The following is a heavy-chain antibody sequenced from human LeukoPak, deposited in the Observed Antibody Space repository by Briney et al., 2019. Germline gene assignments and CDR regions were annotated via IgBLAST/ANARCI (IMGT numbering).Heavy chain of an antibody. D-gene: IGHD3-9*01. Sequence: ASVKVSCKASGYTFTSYDINWVRPATGQGLEWMGWMNPNSGNTGYAQKFQGRVTMTRNTSISTAYMELSSLRSEDTAVYYCARGLIDSDAFDIWGQGTMVTVSS. CDR3: ARGLIDSDAFDI. CDR1: GYTFTSYD. CDR2: MNPNSGNT. J-gene: IGHJ3*02. V-gene: IGHV1-8*01.